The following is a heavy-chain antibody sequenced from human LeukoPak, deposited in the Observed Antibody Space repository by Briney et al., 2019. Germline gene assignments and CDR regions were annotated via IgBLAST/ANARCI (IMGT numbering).Heavy chain of an antibody. V-gene: IGHV4-59*01. CDR3: ARGRRNSSSWYDDY. D-gene: IGHD6-13*01. Sequence: SETLSLTCTVSGGSIGSYYWSWIRQPPGKGLEWIGYIYYSGSTNYNPSLKSRVTISVDTSKNQFSLKLSSVTAADTAVYYCARGRRNSSSWYDDYWGQGTLVTVSS. CDR1: GGSIGSYY. J-gene: IGHJ4*02. CDR2: IYYSGST.